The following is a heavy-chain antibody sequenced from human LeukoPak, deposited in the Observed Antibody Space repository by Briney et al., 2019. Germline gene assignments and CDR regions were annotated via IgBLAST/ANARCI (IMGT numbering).Heavy chain of an antibody. V-gene: IGHV5-51*01. CDR2: IYPGDSDT. D-gene: IGHD2-2*01. CDR3: ARQWGDCSSTSCYSAY. CDR1: GYIFTNYW. J-gene: IGHJ4*02. Sequence: GESLKISCKASGYIFTNYWIGWVRQLPGEGLEWMGIIYPGDSDTRYSPSFQGQVTISADKSISTAYLQWSSLKASDTAIYYCARQWGDCSSTSCYSAYWGQGTLVTVSS.